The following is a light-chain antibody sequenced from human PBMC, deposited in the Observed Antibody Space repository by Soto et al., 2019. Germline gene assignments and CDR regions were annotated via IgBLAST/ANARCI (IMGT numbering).Light chain of an antibody. Sequence: EIVLTQSPGTLSLSPGERATLSCRASQSVSSSYLAWYQQKPGQAPRLLIYGASSRATGIPDRFSGSGSGTDFTLTISRLEPEDFALYFCQQYASSPHTFGQGTKLEMK. CDR1: QSVSSSY. CDR2: GAS. V-gene: IGKV3-20*01. CDR3: QQYASSPHT. J-gene: IGKJ2*01.